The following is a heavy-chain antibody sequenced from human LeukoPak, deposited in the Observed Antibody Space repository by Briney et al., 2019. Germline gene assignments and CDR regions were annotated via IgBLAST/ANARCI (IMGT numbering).Heavy chain of an antibody. CDR1: GVTFSSHA. Sequence: SVKVSCKAPGVTFSSHAISWVRQAPGQGLEWMGGIIPIFGTANYAQKFQGRVTITADESTSTAYMELSSLRCEDTAVYYCARDRIAVAGLGYNWFDPWGQGTLVTVSS. V-gene: IGHV1-69*13. J-gene: IGHJ5*02. CDR2: IIPIFGTA. D-gene: IGHD6-19*01. CDR3: ARDRIAVAGLGYNWFDP.